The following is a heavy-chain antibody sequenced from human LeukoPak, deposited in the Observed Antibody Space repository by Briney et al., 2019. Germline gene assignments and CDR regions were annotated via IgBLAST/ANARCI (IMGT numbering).Heavy chain of an antibody. D-gene: IGHD6-19*01. CDR2: ISYDGSNK. CDR1: GFTFSNYA. V-gene: IGHV3-30*04. J-gene: IGHJ5*02. Sequence: GGSLRLSCAASGFTFSNYAMHWVRQAPGKGLEWVAVISYDGSNKYYADSVKGRFTTSRDNSKNTLYLQMNSLRAEDTAVYYCAKDSGGWYVSNWFDPWGQGTLVTVSS. CDR3: AKDSGGWYVSNWFDP.